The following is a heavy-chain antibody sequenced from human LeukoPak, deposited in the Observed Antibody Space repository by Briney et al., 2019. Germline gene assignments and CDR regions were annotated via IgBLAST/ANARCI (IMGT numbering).Heavy chain of an antibody. CDR3: AGKGTVTTPFDY. CDR1: GDSVSSNSAA. CDR2: TYYRSKWYN. D-gene: IGHD4-11*01. V-gene: IGHV6-1*01. J-gene: IGHJ4*02. Sequence: SQTLSLTCAISGDSVSSNSAAWNWIRQSPSRGLEWLGRTYYRSKWYNDYAESVKSRITINSDTSKNQFSLHLNSVTPEDTAVYYCAGKGTVTTPFDYWGQGNLVTVSS.